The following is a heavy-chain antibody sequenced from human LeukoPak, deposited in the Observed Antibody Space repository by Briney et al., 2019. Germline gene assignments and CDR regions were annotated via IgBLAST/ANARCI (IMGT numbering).Heavy chain of an antibody. CDR2: ISAYNGNT. Sequence: ASVKVSCTASGYTFTSYGISWVRQAPGQGLEWMGWISAYNGNTNYAQKLQGRVTMTTDTSTSTAYMELRSLRSDDTAVYYCARGGITMVRGVISPNGMDVWGQGATVTVSS. CDR1: GYTFTSYG. D-gene: IGHD3-10*01. V-gene: IGHV1-18*01. CDR3: ARGGITMVRGVISPNGMDV. J-gene: IGHJ6*02.